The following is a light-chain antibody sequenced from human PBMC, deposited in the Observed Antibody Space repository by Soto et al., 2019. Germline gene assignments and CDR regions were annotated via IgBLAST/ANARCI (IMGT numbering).Light chain of an antibody. CDR3: QHYDSLPIT. CDR1: QSVSSSY. CDR2: GXX. J-gene: IGKJ5*01. Sequence: EIVLTQSPGTLSLSPGERATLSCRASQSVSSSYLAWYQQKPGQXPXXXXXGXXXRATGIPDRFSGSGSGTDFTLTISRLEPEDFAVFYCQHYDSLPITFGQGTRLEIK. V-gene: IGKV3-20*01.